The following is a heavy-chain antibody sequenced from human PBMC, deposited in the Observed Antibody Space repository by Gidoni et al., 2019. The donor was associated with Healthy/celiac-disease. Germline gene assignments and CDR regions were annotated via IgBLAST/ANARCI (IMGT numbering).Heavy chain of an antibody. Sequence: QVQLVESGGGVVQPGRSLRLSCAASGFTFSSYAMHWVRQAPGKGLEWVAVISYDGSNKYYADSVKGRFTISRDNSKNTLYLQMNSLRAEDTAVYYCARGRSVVTAIFDYWGQGTLVTVS. D-gene: IGHD2-21*02. CDR3: ARGRSVVTAIFDY. CDR1: GFTFSSYA. V-gene: IGHV3-30*01. J-gene: IGHJ4*02. CDR2: ISYDGSNK.